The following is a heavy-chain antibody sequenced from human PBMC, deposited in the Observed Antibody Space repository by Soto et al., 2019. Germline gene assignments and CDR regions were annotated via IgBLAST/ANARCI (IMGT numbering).Heavy chain of an antibody. CDR2: FDPEDGET. CDR1: GYTLTELS. CDR3: ATLVSSSWYKNWFDP. Sequence: ASVKVSCKVSGYTLTELSMHWVRQAPGKGLEWMGGFDPEDGETIYAQKFQGRVTMTEDTSTDTAYMELSSLRSEDTAVYYCATLVSSSWYKNWFDPWGQGTLVTLSS. V-gene: IGHV1-24*01. D-gene: IGHD6-13*01. J-gene: IGHJ5*02.